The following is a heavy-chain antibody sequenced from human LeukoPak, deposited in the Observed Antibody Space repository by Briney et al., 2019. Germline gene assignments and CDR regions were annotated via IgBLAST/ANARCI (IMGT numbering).Heavy chain of an antibody. V-gene: IGHV3-23*01. J-gene: IGHJ4*02. Sequence: GGSLRLSCAASGFNFGGYAMSWVRQAPGEGLEWVSVISRSGDYTKYADSVKGRFTISRDNSKNTLSLQVSGLRAEGTAIYYCASSRVWELTDFWGQGTLVTVSS. CDR3: ASSRVWELTDF. CDR2: ISRSGDYT. D-gene: IGHD2-15*01. CDR1: GFNFGGYA.